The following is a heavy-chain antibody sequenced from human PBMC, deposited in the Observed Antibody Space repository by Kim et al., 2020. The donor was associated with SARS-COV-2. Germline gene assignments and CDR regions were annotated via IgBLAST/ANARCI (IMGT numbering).Heavy chain of an antibody. J-gene: IGHJ4*02. CDR2: IYYSGST. V-gene: IGHV4-61*01. Sequence: SETLSLTCTVSGGSVSSGSYYWSWIRQPPGKGLEWIGYIYYSGSTNYNPSLKSRVTISVDTSKNQFSLKLSSVTAADTAVYYCAREEGDGYNWWGQGTLVTVSS. CDR3: AREEGDGYNW. D-gene: IGHD5-12*01. CDR1: GGSVSSGSYY.